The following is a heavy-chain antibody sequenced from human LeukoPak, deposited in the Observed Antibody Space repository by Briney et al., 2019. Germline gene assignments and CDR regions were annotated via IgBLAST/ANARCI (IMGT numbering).Heavy chain of an antibody. CDR1: GGSISSTSYY. Sequence: SETLSLTCAVSGGSISSTSYYWTWIRQPPGKGLEGIGRISYSGSTYYNPSLKSRVTISVDTSKNQFSLKLTSVTAADTAVYYCARSWIQLWLGDLTFDYWGQGTLVTVSS. CDR3: ARSWIQLWLGDLTFDY. V-gene: IGHV4-39*01. D-gene: IGHD5-18*01. CDR2: ISYSGST. J-gene: IGHJ4*02.